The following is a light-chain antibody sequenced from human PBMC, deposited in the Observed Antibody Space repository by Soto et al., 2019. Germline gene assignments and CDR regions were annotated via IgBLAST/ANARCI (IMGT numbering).Light chain of an antibody. V-gene: IGLV1-40*01. CDR1: SSNIGSTYD. Sequence: QPVLAQPPAGSGAPGQRVTISCTRSSSNIGSTYDVQWYQQLPGTAPKLLIHGNTNRPSGVPDRFSGSKSGTSASLAITGLQADDEADYYCQSYDDSLSVHYVFGTGTKVTVL. CDR3: QSYDDSLSVHYV. CDR2: GNT. J-gene: IGLJ1*01.